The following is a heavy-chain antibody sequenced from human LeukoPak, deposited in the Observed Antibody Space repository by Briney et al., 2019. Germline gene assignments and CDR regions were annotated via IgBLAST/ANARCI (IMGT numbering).Heavy chain of an antibody. J-gene: IGHJ3*02. CDR1: GYTFTSYG. D-gene: IGHD3-22*01. CDR3: ARGRRYYDSSGYGRDAFDI. CDR2: ISAYNGNT. Sequence: GASVKVSCKASGYTFTSYGISWVRQAPGQGLEWMGWISAYNGNTNYAQKLQGRVTMTTDTSTSTAYMELRSLRSDDTAVYYCARGRRYYDSSGYGRDAFDIWGQGTMVTVSS. V-gene: IGHV1-18*01.